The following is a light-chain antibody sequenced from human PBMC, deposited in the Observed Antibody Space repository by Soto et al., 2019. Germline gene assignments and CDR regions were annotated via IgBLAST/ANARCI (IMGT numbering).Light chain of an antibody. CDR3: SSYTSSSRYV. Sequence: QSALTQPASVSGSPGQSITISCTGTSSDVGGYNYASWYQQHPGKAPKLMIYEVSNRPSGVSNRFSGSKSGNTASLTISGLQAEDEADYYCSSYTSSSRYVFGTGTKVTVL. J-gene: IGLJ1*01. CDR2: EVS. V-gene: IGLV2-14*01. CDR1: SSDVGGYNY.